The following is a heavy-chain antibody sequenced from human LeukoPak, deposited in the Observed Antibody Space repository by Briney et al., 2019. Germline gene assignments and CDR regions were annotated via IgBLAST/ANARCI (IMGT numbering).Heavy chain of an antibody. CDR3: AREEVYSSGLDY. Sequence: GRSLRLSCAASGFTFSSYAMHWVRQAPGKGLEWVAVISYDGSNKYYADSVKGRFTISRDNSKNTLYLQMNSLRAEDTAVYYCAREEVYSSGLDYWGQGTLVTVSS. CDR2: ISYDGSNK. CDR1: GFTFSSYA. V-gene: IGHV3-30-3*01. J-gene: IGHJ4*02. D-gene: IGHD6-19*01.